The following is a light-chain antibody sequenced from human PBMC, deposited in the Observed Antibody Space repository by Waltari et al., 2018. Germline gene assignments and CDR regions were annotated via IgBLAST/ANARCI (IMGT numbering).Light chain of an antibody. CDR1: QSLLHRNGYDY. CDR3: MQALQSPPYT. Sequence: DIVMTQSPLSLSVTPGEPASISCRSSQSLLHRNGYDYLDWYLQKPGQSPHLLIYLASKRASGVSDRLSGSGSGTNFTLKITRVEAEDVGVYYCMQALQSPPYTFGQGTKLENK. V-gene: IGKV2-28*01. J-gene: IGKJ2*01. CDR2: LAS.